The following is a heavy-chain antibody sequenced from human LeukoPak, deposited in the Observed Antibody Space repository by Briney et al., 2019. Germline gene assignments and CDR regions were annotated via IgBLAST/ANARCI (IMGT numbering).Heavy chain of an antibody. Sequence: GGSLRLSCIASGFAFSSSEMNWVRQAPGKGLVWVSRIKSDGSSTSYADSVKGRFTISRDNSKNTLYLQMNSLRAEDTAVYYCARELSPVVKYYFDDWGQGTLVTVSS. CDR1: GFAFSSSE. CDR3: ARELSPVVKYYFDD. D-gene: IGHD3-22*01. J-gene: IGHJ4*02. V-gene: IGHV3-74*01. CDR2: IKSDGSST.